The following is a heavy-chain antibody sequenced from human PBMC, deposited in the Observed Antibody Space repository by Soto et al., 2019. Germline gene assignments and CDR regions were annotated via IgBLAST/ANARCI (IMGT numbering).Heavy chain of an antibody. CDR2: IFSNDEK. V-gene: IGHV2-26*01. Sequence: QVTLKESGPVLVNPTETLTLTCTVSGFSLSNARMGVSWIRQPPVKALEWLAHIFSNDEKSYSTSLKSRLTISKDTSKSQVVLTMTNMDPGDTATYYCALGVGATNFVGYWGQGTLVTVSS. CDR1: GFSLSNARMG. J-gene: IGHJ4*02. D-gene: IGHD1-26*01. CDR3: ALGVGATNFVGY.